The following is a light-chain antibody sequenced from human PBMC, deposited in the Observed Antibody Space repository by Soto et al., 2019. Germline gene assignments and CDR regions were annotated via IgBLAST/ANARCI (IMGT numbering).Light chain of an antibody. CDR2: DVS. V-gene: IGLV2-14*01. J-gene: IGLJ1*01. CDR3: SSYTSSSTLYV. CDR1: SSDVGGYNY. Sequence: QSVLTQPASASGSPGQSITISCTGTSSDVGGYNYVSWYQQHPGKAPKVMIHDVSNRPSGVSNRFSGSKSGNTASLTISGLQAEDDADYYCSSYTSSSTLYVFGTGTKVTVL.